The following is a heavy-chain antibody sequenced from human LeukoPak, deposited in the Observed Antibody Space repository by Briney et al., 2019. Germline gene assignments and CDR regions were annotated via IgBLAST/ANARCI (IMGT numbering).Heavy chain of an antibody. D-gene: IGHD6-13*01. CDR2: IYYSGST. V-gene: IGHV4-39*07. Sequence: PSETLSLTCTVSGGSISSSSYYWGWIRQPPGKGLEWIGSIYYSGSTYYNPSLKSRVTISVDTSKNQFSLKLSSVTAADTAVYYCAREMYSSSQTGVFDYWGQGTLVTVSS. CDR3: AREMYSSSQTGVFDY. J-gene: IGHJ4*02. CDR1: GGSISSSSYY.